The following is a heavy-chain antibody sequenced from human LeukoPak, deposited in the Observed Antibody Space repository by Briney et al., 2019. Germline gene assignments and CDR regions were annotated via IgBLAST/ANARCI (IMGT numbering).Heavy chain of an antibody. CDR2: IYHSGST. J-gene: IGHJ5*02. CDR1: GGSISSSNW. D-gene: IGHD3-10*01. CDR3: ARDLGFGESEGDNWFDP. V-gene: IGHV4-4*02. Sequence: PSGTLSLTCAVSGGSISSSNWWSWVRQPPGKGLEWIGEIYHSGSTNYNPSLKSRVTISVDTSKNQFSLKLSSVTAADTAVYYCARDLGFGESEGDNWFDPWGQGTLVTVSS.